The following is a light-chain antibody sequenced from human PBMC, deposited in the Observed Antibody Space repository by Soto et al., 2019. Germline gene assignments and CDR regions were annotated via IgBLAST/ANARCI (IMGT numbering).Light chain of an antibody. J-gene: IGLJ2*01. CDR3: QTWGSGIPVV. CDR2: LDSDGSH. CDR1: GGHISYA. Sequence: QLVLTQSPSASASLGASVKLTCTLSGGHISYAIAWHQQQPGKGPRYLMKLDSDGSHNKGDGIPDRFSGSSSGAERYLTISSLQSEDEADYYCQTWGSGIPVVFGGGTKLTVL. V-gene: IGLV4-69*01.